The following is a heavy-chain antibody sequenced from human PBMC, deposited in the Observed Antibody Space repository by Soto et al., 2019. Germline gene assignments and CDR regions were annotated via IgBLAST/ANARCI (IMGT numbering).Heavy chain of an antibody. V-gene: IGHV3-7*01. J-gene: IGHJ4*02. Sequence: GGSRRLSCATSGFTFGNFWMDWVRQAPGKGLEWLANISPDASEKHYVDSVQGRFTISRDNAKNSLYLQMSRLTAEDSALYYCSRSLDSWGQGTRVTVSS. CDR2: ISPDASEK. CDR3: SRSLDS. CDR1: GFTFGNFW.